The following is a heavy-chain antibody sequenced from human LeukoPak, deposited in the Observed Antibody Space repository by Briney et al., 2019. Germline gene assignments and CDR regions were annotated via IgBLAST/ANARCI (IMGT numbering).Heavy chain of an antibody. D-gene: IGHD2-15*01. CDR1: GFTFSSYA. Sequence: PGGSLRLSCAASGFTFSSYAMSWVRQAPGKGLEWVSGISGSGGNTYYADSVKGRFTISRDNSKNTLYLQMNSLRAEDTAVYYCAKGGWSVCNGGICYSHDAFDIWGQGAMVTVSS. CDR3: AKGGWSVCNGGICYSHDAFDI. J-gene: IGHJ3*02. CDR2: ISGSGGNT. V-gene: IGHV3-23*01.